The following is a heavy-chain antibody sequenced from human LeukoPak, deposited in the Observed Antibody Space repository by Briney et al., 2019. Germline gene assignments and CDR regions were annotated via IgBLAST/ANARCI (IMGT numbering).Heavy chain of an antibody. Sequence: PSETLSLTCAVYGGSFSGYYWSWIRQPPGKGLEWIGEINHSGSTNYNPSLKSRVTLSVDTSKNQFSLKLSSVTAVDTAVYYCARGYSSSWFANYFDYWGQGTLVTVSS. V-gene: IGHV4-34*01. J-gene: IGHJ4*02. CDR1: GGSFSGYY. CDR3: ARGYSSSWFANYFDY. D-gene: IGHD6-13*01. CDR2: INHSGST.